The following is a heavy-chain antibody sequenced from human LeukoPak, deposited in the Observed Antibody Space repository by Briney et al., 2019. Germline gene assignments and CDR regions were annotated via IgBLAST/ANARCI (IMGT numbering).Heavy chain of an antibody. D-gene: IGHD5-12*01. Sequence: ASVKVSCKASGYTFTSYDVNWVRQATGQGLEWMGWMNPNSGNTGYAQKFQGRVTISRNTSITTAYMELSGLTSEDTAVYYCASYSGYAQWGQGTLVTVSS. CDR1: GYTFTSYD. CDR2: MNPNSGNT. V-gene: IGHV1-8*03. CDR3: ASYSGYAQ. J-gene: IGHJ4*02.